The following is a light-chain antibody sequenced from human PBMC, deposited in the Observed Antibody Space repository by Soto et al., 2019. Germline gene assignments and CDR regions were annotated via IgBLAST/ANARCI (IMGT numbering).Light chain of an antibody. V-gene: IGKV1-39*01. CDR2: AAS. J-gene: IGKJ3*01. CDR1: LSISTY. Sequence: DIHMTQSPSSLSASVGDRVTVTCRASLSISTYLYWYQQKPGKAPKLLIYAASSLETGVPSRFSGSGSGTDFTLTISSLPPEDFATYFCQQSYTTPFTFGPGTKVDIK. CDR3: QQSYTTPFT.